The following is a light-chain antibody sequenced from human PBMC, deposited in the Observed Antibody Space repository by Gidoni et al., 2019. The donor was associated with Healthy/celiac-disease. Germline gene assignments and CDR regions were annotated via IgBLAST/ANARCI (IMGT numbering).Light chain of an antibody. V-gene: IGLV2-8*01. J-gene: IGLJ2*01. CDR3: TSYAGSNNVV. CDR1: SSDVGGYNY. CDR2: EVS. Sequence: QSALTQPPSASGSPGQSVTISCTGTSSDVGGYNYFSWYQQHPGKAPKLMIYEVSKRPSGVPDRFSGAKSGTTASLPVSGLQAEDAADYYCTSYAGSNNVVFGGGTTLTVL.